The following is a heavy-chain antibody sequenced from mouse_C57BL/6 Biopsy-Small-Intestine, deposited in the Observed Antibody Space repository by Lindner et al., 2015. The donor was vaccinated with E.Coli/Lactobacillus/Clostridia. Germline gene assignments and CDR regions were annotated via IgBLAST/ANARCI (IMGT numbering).Heavy chain of an antibody. Sequence: SVKVSCKASGYTFTSCGISWVRQAPGQGLEWMGWISAYNGNTNYAQKLQGRVTMTTDTPTSTAYMELRSLRSDDTAVYYCARDISSYYYYYYGMDVWGQGTTVTVSS. CDR1: GYTFTSCG. J-gene: IGHJ1*01. CDR3: ARDISSYYYYYYGMDV. V-gene: IGHV1-81*01. D-gene: IGHD1-1*01. CDR2: ISAYNGNT.